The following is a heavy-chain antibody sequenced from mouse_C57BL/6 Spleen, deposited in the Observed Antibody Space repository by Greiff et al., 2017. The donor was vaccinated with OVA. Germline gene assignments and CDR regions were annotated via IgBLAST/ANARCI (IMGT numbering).Heavy chain of an antibody. V-gene: IGHV3-1*01. J-gene: IGHJ3*01. D-gene: IGHD1-1*01. CDR3: AREGSSPFAY. CDR2: ISYSGST. CDR1: GYSITSGYD. Sequence: EVQLVESGPGMVKPSQSLSLTCTVTGYSITSGYDWHWIRHFPGNKLEWMGYISYSGSTNYNPSLKSRISITHDTSKNPFFLKLNSVTTEDTATYYCAREGSSPFAYWGQGTLVTVSA.